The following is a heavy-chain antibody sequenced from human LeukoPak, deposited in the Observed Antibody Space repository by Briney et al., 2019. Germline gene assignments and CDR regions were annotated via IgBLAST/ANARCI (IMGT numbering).Heavy chain of an antibody. J-gene: IGHJ4*02. V-gene: IGHV4-39*01. CDR1: GGSISSSSAY. D-gene: IGHD5-18*01. CDR2: MYYSKNT. Sequence: PSGTLSLTCTVSGGSISSSSAYWGWIRQPPGKGLEWIGSMYYSKNTYYNPSLKSRVTISADTSKNQFSLTLGSVSATDTAVYYCVSPRGFSYGYFDYWGQGTLVT. CDR3: VSPRGFSYGYFDY.